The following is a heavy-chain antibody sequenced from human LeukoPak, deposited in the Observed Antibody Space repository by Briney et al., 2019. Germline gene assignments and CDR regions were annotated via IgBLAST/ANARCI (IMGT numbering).Heavy chain of an antibody. D-gene: IGHD3-3*01. CDR1: GFTFSSYA. Sequence: PGGSLRLSCAASGFTFSSYAMHWVRQAPGKGLEWVAVISYDGSNKYYADSVKGRFTISRDNSKNTLYLQMNSLRAEDTAVYYCAKDGTYDFWSGYSIWGQGTMVTVSS. CDR2: ISYDGSNK. J-gene: IGHJ3*02. V-gene: IGHV3-30-3*01. CDR3: AKDGTYDFWSGYSI.